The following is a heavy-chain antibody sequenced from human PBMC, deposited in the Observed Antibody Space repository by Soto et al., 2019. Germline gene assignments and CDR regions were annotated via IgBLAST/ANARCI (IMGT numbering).Heavy chain of an antibody. V-gene: IGHV1-46*01. CDR1: GYNFTSYY. CDR2: INPSGGST. Sequence: ASVKVSCKASGYNFTSYYMHWVRQAPGQGLEWMGIINPSGGSTSYAQKFQGRVTMTRDTSTSTVYMELSSLRSEDTAVYYCARGLGYCSSTSCSNLRYGMDVWGQGTTVTVSS. CDR3: ARGLGYCSSTSCSNLRYGMDV. J-gene: IGHJ6*02. D-gene: IGHD2-2*01.